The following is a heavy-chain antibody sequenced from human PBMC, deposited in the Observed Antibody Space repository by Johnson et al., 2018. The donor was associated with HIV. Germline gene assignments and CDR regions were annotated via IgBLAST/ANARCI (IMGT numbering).Heavy chain of an antibody. CDR1: GFTVSSNY. D-gene: IGHD6-19*01. J-gene: IGHJ3*02. CDR2: IKEDGSEK. V-gene: IGHV3-7*01. Sequence: VQLVESGGGLVQPGGSLRLSCAASGFTVSSNYMSWVRQAPGKGLEWVANIKEDGSEKYYADSVKGRFTISRDKAKNTLHLQMNSLRAEDTAVYYCAKVGTGYTSSSVGAFDIWGQGTMVTVSS. CDR3: AKVGTGYTSSSVGAFDI.